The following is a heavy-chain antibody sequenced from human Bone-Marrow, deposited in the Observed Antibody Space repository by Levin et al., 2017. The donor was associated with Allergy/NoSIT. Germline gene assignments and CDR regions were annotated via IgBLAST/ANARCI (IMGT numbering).Heavy chain of an antibody. J-gene: IGHJ4*02. Sequence: TSETLSLTCTASGGSFSSGGYYWSRNPQEPGQGLEWIGYNYYSGNTYYNPSPKRLAITSVDTTKNQFSLKVSSVTAAETAVYYCAGGNGATVDDWGQGILVTVSS. CDR1: GGSFSSGGYY. D-gene: IGHD3-16*01. CDR3: AGGNGATVDD. CDR2: NYYSGNT. V-gene: IGHV4-31*01.